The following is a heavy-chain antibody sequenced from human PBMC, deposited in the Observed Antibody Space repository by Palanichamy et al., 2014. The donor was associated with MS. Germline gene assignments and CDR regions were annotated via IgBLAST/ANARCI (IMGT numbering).Heavy chain of an antibody. CDR1: GFTFTSYW. D-gene: IGHD5-24*01. Sequence: EVQLVESGGGLVQPGGCLRLSCAASGFTFTSYWMHWVRQAPGKGLVWVSRINSDGNTTTYADSVKGRFTISRDNAKNTVFLQMNTLRVEDSGMYYCARGTDGSSSSRTFDNWGQGTLVTVSS. CDR3: ARGTDGSSSSRTFDN. J-gene: IGHJ4*02. V-gene: IGHV3-74*03. CDR2: INSDGNTT.